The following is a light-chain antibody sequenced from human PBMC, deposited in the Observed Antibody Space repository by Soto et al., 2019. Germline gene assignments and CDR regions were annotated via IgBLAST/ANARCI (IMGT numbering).Light chain of an antibody. J-gene: IGKJ3*01. Sequence: DIQMPQPPSTLSGSVGDRVTLTCRASQTISSWLAWYQQKPRKAPKLLIYYASTLQSGVPARFSGSGSGTDFTLTITSLQPEDFATYYCRQQYFYPLTFGPGTKVDIK. CDR2: YAS. CDR1: QTISSW. V-gene: IGKV1-5*03. CDR3: RQQYFYPLT.